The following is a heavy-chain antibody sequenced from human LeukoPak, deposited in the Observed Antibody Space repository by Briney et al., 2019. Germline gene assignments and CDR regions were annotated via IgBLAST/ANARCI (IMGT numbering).Heavy chain of an antibody. Sequence: GGSLRLSCAASGFTFSSYSMNWARQAPGKGLEWVSSISSSSSYIYYADSVKGRFTISRDNAKNSLYLQMNSLRAEDTAVYYCARGGDYYDFWSGGNWFDPWGQGTLVTVSS. CDR3: ARGGDYYDFWSGGNWFDP. J-gene: IGHJ5*02. CDR1: GFTFSSYS. D-gene: IGHD3-3*01. V-gene: IGHV3-21*01. CDR2: ISSSSSYI.